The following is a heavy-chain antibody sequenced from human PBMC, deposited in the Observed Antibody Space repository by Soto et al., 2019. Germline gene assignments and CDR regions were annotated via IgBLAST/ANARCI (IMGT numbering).Heavy chain of an antibody. V-gene: IGHV5-51*01. CDR2: AYPGDSES. J-gene: IGHJ6*02. CDR3: ARGGYCSRSPSCSDSYYYGMDV. D-gene: IGHD2-2*03. Sequence: GEAMKSAGKGCGYRLSNYWIGWVRQMPGKGVEWIGIAYPGDSESRYSPSFQGQITVSAVRSINTAYLQWNSLKASDTAMYYCARGGYCSRSPSCSDSYYYGMDVWGQGTTVPVSS. CDR1: GYRLSNYW.